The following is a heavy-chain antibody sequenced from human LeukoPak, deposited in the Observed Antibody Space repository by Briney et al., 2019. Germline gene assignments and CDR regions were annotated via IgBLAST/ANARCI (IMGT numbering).Heavy chain of an antibody. CDR1: GGSMSSYY. CDR3: AREGRLQSFGI. CDR2: IYYSGST. V-gene: IGHV4-59*01. D-gene: IGHD5-24*01. J-gene: IGHJ3*02. Sequence: RTSETLSLTCTVSGGSMSSYYCSWIRQPPGKGLELIGYIYYSGSTNYNPSLKSRVTISVDTSKNQFSLKLSSVTAADTDVYYCAREGRLQSFGIWGQGTMVTVSS.